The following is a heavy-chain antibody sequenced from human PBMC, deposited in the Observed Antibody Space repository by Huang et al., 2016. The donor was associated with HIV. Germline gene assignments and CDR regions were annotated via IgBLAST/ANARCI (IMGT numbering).Heavy chain of an antibody. Sequence: QVQLVESGGGVVRPGRSLRLSCAASRFTFRKFAMHWVRQGPGKGMEWMAVISYDGSSKHYADAVTGRLTISRDNSNNTLYLQMNSLTVEDTAVYYCTKGHYYDTNGYVAFDIWGQGTMVTVSS. V-gene: IGHV3-30*18. J-gene: IGHJ3*02. CDR2: ISYDGSSK. CDR1: RFTFRKFA. CDR3: TKGHYYDTNGYVAFDI. D-gene: IGHD3-22*01.